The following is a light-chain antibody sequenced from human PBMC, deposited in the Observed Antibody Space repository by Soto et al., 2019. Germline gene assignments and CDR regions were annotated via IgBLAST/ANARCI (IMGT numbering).Light chain of an antibody. CDR3: QQSYSRPRG. Sequence: DIQMTQSPSSLSASVGDRFTITCRASQSIRRSLNWYQQTTGKATNLMIYTVSSLESGVPSRLSGSGSGKDFTITITTLQPEDFATYFCQQSYSRPRGFGQGTKVAIK. CDR1: QSIRRS. V-gene: IGKV1-39*01. CDR2: TVS. J-gene: IGKJ1*01.